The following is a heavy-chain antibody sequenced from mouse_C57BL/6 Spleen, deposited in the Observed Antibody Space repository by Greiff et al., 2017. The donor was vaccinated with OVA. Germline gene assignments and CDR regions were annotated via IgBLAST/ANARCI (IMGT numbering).Heavy chain of an antibody. CDR3: ARSGTTAVFDY. V-gene: IGHV1-58*01. D-gene: IGHD1-2*01. CDR1: GYTFTSYG. Sequence: EVQLQQSGAELVRPGSSVKMSCKTSGYTFTSYGINWVKQRPGQGLEWIGYIYIGNGYNECNEKFKGKATLTSDTSSSTAYMQLSSLTSEDSAIYFCARSGTTAVFDYWGQGTTLTVSS. CDR2: IYIGNGYN. J-gene: IGHJ2*01.